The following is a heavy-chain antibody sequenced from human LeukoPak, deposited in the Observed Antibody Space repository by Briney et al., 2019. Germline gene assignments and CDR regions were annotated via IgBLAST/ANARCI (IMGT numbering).Heavy chain of an antibody. CDR1: GFTFSSYG. D-gene: IGHD3-10*01. J-gene: IGHJ6*02. Sequence: PGRSLRLSCAASGFTFSSYGMHWVRQAPGKGLEWVAVMWYDGSNKYYVDSVKGRFTISRDNSKNTVYLQVNSLRAEDTAVYYCARDGYGSGSRAYLMDVWGQGTTVTVSS. CDR2: MWYDGSNK. CDR3: ARDGYGSGSRAYLMDV. V-gene: IGHV3-33*01.